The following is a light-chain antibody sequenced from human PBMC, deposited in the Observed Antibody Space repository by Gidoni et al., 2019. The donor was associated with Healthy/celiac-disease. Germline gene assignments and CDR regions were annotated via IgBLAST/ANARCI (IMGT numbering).Light chain of an antibody. J-gene: IGKJ4*01. CDR2: GAS. CDR3: QQYGSSPLT. V-gene: IGKV3-20*01. CDR1: QSVSSSY. Sequence: ELVLTQSPGTLSLSPGERATLSCRASQSVSSSYLAWYQQKPGQAPRLLIYGASSRATGISDRFSGIGSGTDFTLTISRLEPEDFAVYYCQQYGSSPLTFGGGTKVEIK.